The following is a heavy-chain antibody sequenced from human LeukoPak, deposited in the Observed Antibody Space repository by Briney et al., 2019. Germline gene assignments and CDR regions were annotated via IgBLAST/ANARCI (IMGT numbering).Heavy chain of an antibody. J-gene: IGHJ4*02. D-gene: IGHD4-23*01. CDR1: GFTFNNYP. CDR3: ARERPDYGGNVDY. V-gene: IGHV3-64*01. Sequence: GGSLRLSCAASGFTFNNYPIHWVRQAPGKGLEYVSAISSNGDNTYYANSVKGRFTVSRDNSKNTVYLQMGSLRPDDMAVYYYARERPDYGGNVDYWGQGTLVTVSS. CDR2: ISSNGDNT.